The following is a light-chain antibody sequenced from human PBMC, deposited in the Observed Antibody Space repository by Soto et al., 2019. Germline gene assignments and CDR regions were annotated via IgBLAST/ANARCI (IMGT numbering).Light chain of an antibody. V-gene: IGLV2-14*01. CDR2: DVS. CDR3: NSYSSSTTPYL. J-gene: IGLJ1*01. CDR1: SSDVGGYNY. Sequence: QSALTQPASVSGSPGQSITISCTGTSSDVGGYNYVSWYQQHPGKAPKLMISDVSNRPSGVSIRFSGSKSGNTASLTISGLQAEDEADYYCNSYSSSTTPYLFGPGTKLTVL.